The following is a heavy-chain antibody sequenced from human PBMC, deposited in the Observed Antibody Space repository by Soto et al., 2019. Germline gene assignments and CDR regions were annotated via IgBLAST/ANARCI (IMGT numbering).Heavy chain of an antibody. CDR2: ISGSSSTI. CDR1: GFTFSSYS. V-gene: IGHV3-48*01. Sequence: GGSLRLSCAASGFTFSSYSMNWVRQAPGKGLEWVSYISGSSSTIYYADSVKGRFTISRDNGKNSLYLQMDSLRAEDTAVYYCARRAFSSGFDYWGQGTLVTVSS. D-gene: IGHD6-19*01. CDR3: ARRAFSSGFDY. J-gene: IGHJ4*02.